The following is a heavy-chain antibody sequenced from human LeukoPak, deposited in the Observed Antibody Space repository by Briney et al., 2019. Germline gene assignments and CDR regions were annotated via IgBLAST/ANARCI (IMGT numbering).Heavy chain of an antibody. CDR3: ARDTIAVAGTGYYYYGMDV. D-gene: IGHD6-19*01. CDR1: GFTFSSYW. CDR2: IYSGGST. J-gene: IGHJ6*02. Sequence: GGSLRLSCAVSGFTFSSYWMHWVRQAPGKGLEWVSVIYSGGSTYYADSVKGRFTISRHNSKNTLYLQMNSLRAEDTAVYYCARDTIAVAGTGYYYYGMDVWGQGTTVTVSS. V-gene: IGHV3-66*01.